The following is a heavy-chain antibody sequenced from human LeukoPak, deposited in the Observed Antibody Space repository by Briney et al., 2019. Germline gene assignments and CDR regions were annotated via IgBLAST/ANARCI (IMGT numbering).Heavy chain of an antibody. J-gene: IGHJ4*02. CDR3: ATDSSGTLFDY. V-gene: IGHV3-30*01. D-gene: IGHD1-1*01. CDR1: GFTFSSYA. CDR2: ISYDGSNK. Sequence: GGSLRLSCAASGFTFSSYAMHWVRQAPGKGLEWVAVISYDGSNKYYADSVKGRFTISRDNSKNTLYLQMNSLRAEDTAVYYCATDSSGTLFDYWGQGTLVTVSS.